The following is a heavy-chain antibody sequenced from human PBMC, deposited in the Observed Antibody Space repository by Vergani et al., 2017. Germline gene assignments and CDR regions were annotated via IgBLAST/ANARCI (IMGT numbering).Heavy chain of an antibody. Sequence: EVQLVASGGGLVQRGGSLRLSCEASGFTFSNLWMTWVRQAPGKGLEWVANIKYDGSKENYVDSVKGRFTISRDNAKNSLYLQMNNLRVEDTAVYFCARSPHGYTYGGYISQFDPWGQGTLVTVSS. CDR3: ARSPHGYTYGGYISQFDP. J-gene: IGHJ5*02. CDR1: GFTFSNLW. D-gene: IGHD5-18*01. CDR2: IKYDGSKE. V-gene: IGHV3-7*01.